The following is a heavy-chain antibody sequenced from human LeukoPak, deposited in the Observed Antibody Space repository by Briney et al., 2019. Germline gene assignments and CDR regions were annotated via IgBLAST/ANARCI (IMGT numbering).Heavy chain of an antibody. J-gene: IGHJ3*02. V-gene: IGHV4-61*02. D-gene: IGHD6-13*01. CDR3: ASHYSRLEIDAFDI. CDR2: INPTGNT. Sequence: SETLTLMCTASGGSTNNESYYWSWIRQPAGKGLEWIGRINPTGNTMCNHSRESRVTISIDTSKNQFSLKLSSVTAADTAVYYCASHYSRLEIDAFDIWGQGTVVTVSS. CDR1: GGSTNNESYY.